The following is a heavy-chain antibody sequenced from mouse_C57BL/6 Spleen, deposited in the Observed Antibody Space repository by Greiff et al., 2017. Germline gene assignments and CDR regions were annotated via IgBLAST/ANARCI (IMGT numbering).Heavy chain of an antibody. J-gene: IGHJ2*01. D-gene: IGHD1-1*01. V-gene: IGHV1-36*01. CDR2: VYPYNGGT. Sequence: EVQLQQPGPVLVKPGPSVKISCKASGFTFTDYYMHWVKQSHGKSLEWIGLVYPYNGGTSYNQKFKGKATLTVDTSSSTAYMELNSLTSEDSAVYYCARVPSYGSSQYYFDYWGQGTTLTVSS. CDR3: ARVPSYGSSQYYFDY. CDR1: GFTFTDYY.